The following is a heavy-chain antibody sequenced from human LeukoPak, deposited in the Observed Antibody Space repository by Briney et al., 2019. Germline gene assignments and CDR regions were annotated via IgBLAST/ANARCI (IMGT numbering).Heavy chain of an antibody. CDR3: AGTYYDILTGYYKDDY. Sequence: PGGSLRLSCAASGFTVSSNYMSWVRQAPGKGLEWVSVIYSGGSTYYADSVKGRFTISRDNSKNTLYLQMNSLRAEDTAVYYCAGTYYDILTGYYKDDYWGQGTLVTVSS. CDR2: IYSGGST. J-gene: IGHJ4*02. D-gene: IGHD3-9*01. V-gene: IGHV3-53*01. CDR1: GFTVSSNY.